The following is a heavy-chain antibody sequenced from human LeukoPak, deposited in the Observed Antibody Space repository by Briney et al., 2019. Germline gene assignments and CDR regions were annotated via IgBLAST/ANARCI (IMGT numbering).Heavy chain of an antibody. CDR1: GLIFRSHW. CDR3: AKLYYSSFDY. V-gene: IGHV3-74*01. Sequence: GGSLRLSCAVSGLIFRSHWMHWVRQAPGKGLVWVARLNLDGSTIDYADSVKGRFTISRDNSKNTLYLQMNSLRAEDTAVYYCAKLYYSSFDYWGQGTLVTVSS. CDR2: LNLDGSTI. J-gene: IGHJ4*02. D-gene: IGHD3-10*01.